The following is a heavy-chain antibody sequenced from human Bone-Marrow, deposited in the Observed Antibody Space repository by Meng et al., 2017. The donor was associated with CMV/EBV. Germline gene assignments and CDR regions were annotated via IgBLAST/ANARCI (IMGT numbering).Heavy chain of an antibody. CDR3: ARGYGDYYFDY. CDR1: GFAFSTYE. J-gene: IGHJ4*02. Sequence: GESLKISCAASGFAFSTYEINWVRQAPGKGLEWISYISSSGSTIYYADSVKGRFTISRDNAKNSLYLQMNSLRAEDTAVYYCARGYGDYYFDYWGQGTRVTVSS. V-gene: IGHV3-48*03. D-gene: IGHD4-17*01. CDR2: ISSSGSTI.